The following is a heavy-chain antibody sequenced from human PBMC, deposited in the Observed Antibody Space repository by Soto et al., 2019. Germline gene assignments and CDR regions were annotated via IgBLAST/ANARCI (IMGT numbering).Heavy chain of an antibody. CDR1: GGSFSGYY. V-gene: IGHV4-34*01. Sequence: QVQLQQWGAGLLKPSETLSLTCAVYGGSFSGYYWSWIRQPPGKGLEWIGEINHSGSTNYTPSLKSRVTISVDTSKNQFSLKRSSVTAADTAVYYCARGIIVVVPAARSGAFDIWGQGTMVTVSS. CDR3: ARGIIVVVPAARSGAFDI. D-gene: IGHD2-2*01. J-gene: IGHJ3*02. CDR2: INHSGST.